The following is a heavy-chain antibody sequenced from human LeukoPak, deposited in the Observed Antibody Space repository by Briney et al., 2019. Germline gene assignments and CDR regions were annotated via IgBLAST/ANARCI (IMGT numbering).Heavy chain of an antibody. Sequence: PGGSLRLSCAASGFNYSSYTMNWVRQAPGMGLEWLSYISASRGITYYADSVKGRFTISRDNAKNSLYLQMNSLRAEDTAVYYCVRGSPASGVVVYYYYYLDVWGKGTTVTVSS. CDR2: ISASRGIT. CDR3: VRGSPASGVVVYYYYYLDV. V-gene: IGHV3-48*01. CDR1: GFNYSSYT. D-gene: IGHD3-3*01. J-gene: IGHJ6*03.